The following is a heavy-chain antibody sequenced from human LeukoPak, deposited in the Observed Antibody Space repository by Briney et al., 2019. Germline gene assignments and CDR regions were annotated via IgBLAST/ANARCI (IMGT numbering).Heavy chain of an antibody. Sequence: ASVKVSCKASGYTFTGYYMHWVRQAPGQGLEWMGWINPNRGGTNYAQKFQGRVTMTRDTSISTAYMELSRLRSDDTAVYYCARVLSSSCYSGLLSRGVYYGMDVWGQGTTVTVSS. J-gene: IGHJ6*02. CDR3: ARVLSSSCYSGLLSRGVYYGMDV. CDR2: INPNRGGT. CDR1: GYTFTGYY. D-gene: IGHD6-13*01. V-gene: IGHV1-2*02.